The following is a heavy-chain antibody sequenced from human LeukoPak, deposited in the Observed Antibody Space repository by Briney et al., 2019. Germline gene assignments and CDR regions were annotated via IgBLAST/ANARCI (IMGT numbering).Heavy chain of an antibody. CDR1: GFTFSSYG. CDR2: ISGSGGST. V-gene: IGHV3-23*01. Sequence: PGGSLRLSCAASGFTFSSYGMSWVRQAPGKGLEWVSAISGSGGSTYYADSVKGRFTISRDNSKNTLYLQMNSLRAEDTAVYYCARDLGGFYSGYDGMEPQSYYMDVWGKGTTVTISS. J-gene: IGHJ6*03. CDR3: ARDLGGFYSGYDGMEPQSYYMDV. D-gene: IGHD5-12*01.